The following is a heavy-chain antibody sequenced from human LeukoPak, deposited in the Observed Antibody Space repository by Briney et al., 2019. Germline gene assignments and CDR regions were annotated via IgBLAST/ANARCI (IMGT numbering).Heavy chain of an antibody. CDR1: GYTLTELS. CDR3: AMDNGSYYTEIEAIHAFDI. Sequence: ASVKVSCKVSGYTLTELSMHWVRQAPGKGLEWMGGFDPEDGETIYAQKFQGRVTMTEDTSTSTAYMELRSLRSDDTAVYYCAMDNGSYYTEIEAIHAFDIWGQGTMVTVSS. CDR2: FDPEDGET. V-gene: IGHV1-24*01. J-gene: IGHJ3*02. D-gene: IGHD1-26*01.